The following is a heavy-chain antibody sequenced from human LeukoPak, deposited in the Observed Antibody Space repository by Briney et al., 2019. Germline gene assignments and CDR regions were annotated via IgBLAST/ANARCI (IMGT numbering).Heavy chain of an antibody. J-gene: IGHJ4*02. CDR2: INHSGST. V-gene: IGHV4-34*01. CDR3: ARGRTTATSPLY. CDR1: GFTFSSYA. Sequence: GSLRLSCAASGFTFSSYAMSWGRQPPGKGLEWIGEINHSGSTNYNPSLKSRVTISVDTSKNQFSLNLNSVTAADTAVYYCARGRTTATSPLYWGQGTLVTVSS. D-gene: IGHD1-1*01.